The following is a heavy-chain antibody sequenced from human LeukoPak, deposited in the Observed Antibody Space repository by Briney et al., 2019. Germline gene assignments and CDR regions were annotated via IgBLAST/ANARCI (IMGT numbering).Heavy chain of an antibody. D-gene: IGHD6-13*01. Sequence: SETLSLTCAVYGGSFSGYYWSWIRQPPGKGLEWIGEINHSRSTNYNPSLKSRVTISVDTSKNQFSLKLSSVTAADSAVYYCARRVSSSWAYYYYYMDVWGKGSTVTVSS. CDR3: ARRVSSSWAYYYYYMDV. CDR2: INHSRST. J-gene: IGHJ6*03. V-gene: IGHV4-34*01. CDR1: GGSFSGYY.